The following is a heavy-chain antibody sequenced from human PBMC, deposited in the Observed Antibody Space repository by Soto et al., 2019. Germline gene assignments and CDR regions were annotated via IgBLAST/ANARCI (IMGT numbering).Heavy chain of an antibody. J-gene: IGHJ5*02. CDR3: ASALYCTGGRGSLDP. CDR2: IYYTGST. Sequence: PSETLSLTCSVSGGSVSSGNYYWSWIRQPPGKGLEWIGYIYYTGSTNYNPSLKSRVTISVDTSKNQFSLTLSSVTAADTAVYYCASALYCTGGRGSLDPWGQGTLGTVS. V-gene: IGHV4-61*01. CDR1: GGSVSSGNYY. D-gene: IGHD2-8*02.